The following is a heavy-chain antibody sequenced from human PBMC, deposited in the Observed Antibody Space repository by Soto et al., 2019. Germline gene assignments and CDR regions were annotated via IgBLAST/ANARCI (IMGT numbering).Heavy chain of an antibody. J-gene: IGHJ6*02. CDR2: TYYRSKWYN. Sequence: SQTLSLTCAISGDSVSSNSAAWNWIRQSPSRGLEWLGRTYYRSKWYNDYAESVKSRITINPDTSKNQFSLQLNSVTSEDTAVYYCVSFGYGARVEYNDTYAWRHVTRVTVSS. CDR1: GDSVSSNSAA. CDR3: VSFGYGARVEYNDTYA. V-gene: IGHV6-1*01. D-gene: IGHD3-22*01.